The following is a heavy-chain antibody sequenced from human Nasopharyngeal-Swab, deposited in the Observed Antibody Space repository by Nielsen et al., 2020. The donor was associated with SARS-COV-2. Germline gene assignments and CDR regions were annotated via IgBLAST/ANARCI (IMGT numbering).Heavy chain of an antibody. D-gene: IGHD3-10*01. CDR3: ARGVRLTRITMVRGPIESVYGMDV. Sequence: SETLFLTCAVYGGSFSGYYWSWIRQPPGKGLEWIGEINHSGSTNYNPSLKSRVTISVDTSKNQFSLKLSSVTAADTAVYYCARGVRLTRITMVRGPIESVYGMDVWGQGTTVTVSS. CDR2: INHSGST. J-gene: IGHJ6*02. V-gene: IGHV4-34*01. CDR1: GGSFSGYY.